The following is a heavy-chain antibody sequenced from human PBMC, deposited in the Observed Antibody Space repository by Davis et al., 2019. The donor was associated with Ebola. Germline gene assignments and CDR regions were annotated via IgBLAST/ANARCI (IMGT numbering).Heavy chain of an antibody. V-gene: IGHV4-31*03. Sequence: LRLSCIVSGGSISSGGYYWSWIRQHPGKGLEWIGFIDHSGTTYHNPALKSRLSMSVDTSENYFSLNLTSVTAADTADYYCARDAYSYGYPEGYRMDIWGPGTTVTVSS. D-gene: IGHD5-18*01. J-gene: IGHJ6*02. CDR3: ARDAYSYGYPEGYRMDI. CDR2: IDHSGTT. CDR1: GGSISSGGYY.